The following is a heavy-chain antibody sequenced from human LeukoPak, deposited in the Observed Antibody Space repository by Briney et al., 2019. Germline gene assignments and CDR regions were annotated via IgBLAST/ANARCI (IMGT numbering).Heavy chain of an antibody. J-gene: IGHJ4*02. CDR3: ARDHHRYGDYGY. CDR2: ISSDGTNT. CDR1: GFSFTHYG. Sequence: PGRSLRLSCAASGFSFTHYGMHWVRQSPGKGLEWVAFISSDGTNTYYIDSVKGRFTISRDNSKNTLYLQMNSLRAEDTAVYYCARDHHRYGDYGYWGQGTLVTVSS. V-gene: IGHV3-30*03. D-gene: IGHD4-17*01.